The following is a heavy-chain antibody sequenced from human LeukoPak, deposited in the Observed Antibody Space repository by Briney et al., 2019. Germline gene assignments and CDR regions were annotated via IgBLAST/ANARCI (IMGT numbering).Heavy chain of an antibody. Sequence: GGTLTLSCGASGFTFSGNWMSWVRQAPGKGLEWVASINPDGRQKLYVDSVKGRFTISRDNTKSSLYLQMNSLGAEDTAMYYCAKLLGTATTYDSWGQGTRVTDSS. CDR2: INPDGRQK. D-gene: IGHD5-24*01. J-gene: IGHJ4*02. V-gene: IGHV3-7*01. CDR3: AKLLGTATTYDS. CDR1: GFTFSGNW.